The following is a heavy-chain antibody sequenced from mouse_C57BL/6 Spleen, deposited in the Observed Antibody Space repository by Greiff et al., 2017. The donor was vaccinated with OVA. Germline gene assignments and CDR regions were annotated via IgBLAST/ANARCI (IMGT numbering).Heavy chain of an antibody. Sequence: VQLKESGPELVKPGASVKMSCKASGYTFTDYNMHWVKQSHGKSLEWIGYINPNNGGTSYNQKFKGKATLTVNKSSSTAYMELRSLTSEDSAVYYCASDSSGYGFAYWGQGTLVTVSA. D-gene: IGHD3-2*02. CDR2: INPNNGGT. V-gene: IGHV1-22*01. J-gene: IGHJ3*01. CDR3: ASDSSGYGFAY. CDR1: GYTFTDYN.